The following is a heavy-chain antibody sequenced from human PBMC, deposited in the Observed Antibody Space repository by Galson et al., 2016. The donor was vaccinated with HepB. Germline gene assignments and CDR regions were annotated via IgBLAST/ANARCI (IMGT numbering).Heavy chain of an antibody. CDR1: GDSVSSDTTA. CDR2: TYYGSQWHY. D-gene: IGHD1-1*01. V-gene: IGHV6-1*01. J-gene: IGHJ4*02. CDR3: ARGKFASGFDH. Sequence: CAISGDSVSSDTTAWNWIRQSPSSGLEWLGRTYYGSQWHYDYAVSLRSRITVNPDTSTNHFSLQLNSVTPEDPAVYYCARGKFASGFDHWGQGTLVTVSS.